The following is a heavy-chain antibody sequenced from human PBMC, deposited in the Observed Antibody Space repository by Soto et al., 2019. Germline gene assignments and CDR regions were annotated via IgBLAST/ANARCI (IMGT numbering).Heavy chain of an antibody. V-gene: IGHV1-18*01. D-gene: IGHD6-25*01. CDR2: ISAYNGNT. J-gene: IGHJ6*02. CDR1: GYTFTSYG. Sequence: QVKLVQSGAEVKKPGASVKVSCKASGYTFTSYGISWVRQAPGQGLEWMGWISAYNGNTNYAQKLQGRVTMTTDTSTSTAYMERRSLRSDDTAVYYCARDQPIQGAAINYGMDVWGQGTTVTVSS. CDR3: ARDQPIQGAAINYGMDV.